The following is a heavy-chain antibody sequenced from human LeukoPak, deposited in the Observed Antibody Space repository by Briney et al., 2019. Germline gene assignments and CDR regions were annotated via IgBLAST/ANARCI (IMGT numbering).Heavy chain of an antibody. CDR1: GFTFSSYS. Sequence: GGSLRLSCAASGFTFSSYSMNWVRQAPGKGLGWVSSISSISSYIYYADSVKGRFTISRDNAKNSLYLQMNSLRAEDTAVYYCARDVVVVPAAMDPPTQAFDIWGQGTMVTVSS. D-gene: IGHD2-2*01. CDR2: ISSISSYI. CDR3: ARDVVVVPAAMDPPTQAFDI. J-gene: IGHJ3*02. V-gene: IGHV3-21*01.